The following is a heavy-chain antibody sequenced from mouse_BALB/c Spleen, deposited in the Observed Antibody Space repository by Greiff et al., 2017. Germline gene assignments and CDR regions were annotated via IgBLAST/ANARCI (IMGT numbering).Heavy chain of an antibody. Sequence: EVQLLESGGGLVQPGGSLKLSCAASGFDFSRYWMSWVRQAPGKGLEWIGEINPDSSTINYTPSLKDKFIISSDNAKNTLYLQMSKVRYEDTALYYCARRQLGPYYYAMDYWGQGTSVTVSS. V-gene: IGHV4-1*02. CDR3: ARRQLGPYYYAMDY. J-gene: IGHJ4*01. CDR1: GFDFSRYW. CDR2: INPDSSTI. D-gene: IGHD3-2*01.